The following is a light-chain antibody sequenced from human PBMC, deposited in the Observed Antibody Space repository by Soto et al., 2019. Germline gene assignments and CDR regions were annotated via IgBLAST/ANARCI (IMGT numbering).Light chain of an antibody. CDR3: SSYTRSSTRV. Sequence: QSVLTQPASVSGSPGQSITISCTGTSSDVGGYNYVSWYQQHPGKAPKLMIYEVSNRPSGVSNRFSGSKSGNTASLTISGLQGEDEADYYCSSYTRSSTRVFGGGTKLTVL. V-gene: IGLV2-14*01. CDR1: SSDVGGYNY. J-gene: IGLJ3*02. CDR2: EVS.